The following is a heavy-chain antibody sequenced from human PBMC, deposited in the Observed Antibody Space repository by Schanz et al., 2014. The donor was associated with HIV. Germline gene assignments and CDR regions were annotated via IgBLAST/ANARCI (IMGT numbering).Heavy chain of an antibody. D-gene: IGHD2-2*01. CDR2: IIPIFGTA. J-gene: IGHJ3*02. Sequence: QVPLVQSGAEVKKPGSSVKVSCKASGYTFISYGITWVRQAPGQGLEWMGGIIPIFGTANYAQKFQGRVTITADESTSTAYMELRSLRSEDTAVYYCARDLSLASSTPTLAFDIWGQGTMVTVSS. CDR3: ARDLSLASSTPTLAFDI. V-gene: IGHV1-69*01. CDR1: GYTFISYG.